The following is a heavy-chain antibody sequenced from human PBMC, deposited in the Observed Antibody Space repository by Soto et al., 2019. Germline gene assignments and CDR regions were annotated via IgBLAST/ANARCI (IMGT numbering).Heavy chain of an antibody. D-gene: IGHD3-10*01. Sequence: SETLSLTCTVSGGSISSGGYYWSWIRQHPGRGLEWIGYIYYSGSTYYNPSLKSRVTISVDTSKNQFSLKLSSVTAADTAVYYCARAYLEEGLWFGELLSAFDIWGQGTMVTVSS. CDR1: GGSISSGGYY. CDR3: ARAYLEEGLWFGELLSAFDI. J-gene: IGHJ3*02. V-gene: IGHV4-31*03. CDR2: IYYSGST.